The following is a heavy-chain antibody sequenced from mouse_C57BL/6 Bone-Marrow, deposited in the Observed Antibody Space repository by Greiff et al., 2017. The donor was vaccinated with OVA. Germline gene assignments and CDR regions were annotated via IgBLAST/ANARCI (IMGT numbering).Heavy chain of an antibody. J-gene: IGHJ4*01. CDR2: IDPSDSYT. Sequence: QVQLQQPGAELVMPGASVKLSCKASGYTFTSYWMHWVKQRPGQGLEWIGEIDPSDSYTTYNQKIKGKSTLTVDKSSSTAYMQLSSLTSEDSAVYYCATYAMDYWGQGTSVTVSS. CDR1: GYTFTSYW. V-gene: IGHV1-69*01. CDR3: ATYAMDY.